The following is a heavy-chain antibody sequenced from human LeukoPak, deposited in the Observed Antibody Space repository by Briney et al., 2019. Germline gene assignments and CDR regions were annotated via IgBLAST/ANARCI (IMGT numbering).Heavy chain of an antibody. V-gene: IGHV1-2*02. CDR2: INPNSGGT. CDR3: ARVSRTTGTTNY. Sequence: SVTVYGKASGYTFTGYYMHWVRQAPGQRLEWMGWINPNSGGTTYVQKFQGRVTMTRDTSISTAYMELSRLRSGDTAVYYCARVSRTTGTTNYWGQGTLVTVSS. D-gene: IGHD1-1*01. CDR1: GYTFTGYY. J-gene: IGHJ4*02.